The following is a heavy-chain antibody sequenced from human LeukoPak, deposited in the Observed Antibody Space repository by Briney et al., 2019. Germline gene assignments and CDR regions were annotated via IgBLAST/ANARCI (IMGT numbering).Heavy chain of an antibody. D-gene: IGHD2-21*02. Sequence: GGSLRLSCAASGFTFSSYSMNWVRQAPGKGPEWVSSISSSSSYIYYADSVKGRFTISRDNAKNSLYLQMNSLRAEDTAVYYCAKIRLTEEDYWGQGTLVTVSS. J-gene: IGHJ4*02. CDR2: ISSSSSYI. CDR1: GFTFSSYS. CDR3: AKIRLTEEDY. V-gene: IGHV3-21*01.